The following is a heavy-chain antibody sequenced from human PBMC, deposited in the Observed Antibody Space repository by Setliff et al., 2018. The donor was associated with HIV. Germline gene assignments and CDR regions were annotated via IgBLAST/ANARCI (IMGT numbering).Heavy chain of an antibody. CDR2: ISGSGSYI. D-gene: IGHD3-3*01. J-gene: IGHJ5*02. Sequence: GGSLSLSCAASGFTFSSAWMDWVRQAPGEGLEWVSSISGSGSYIYYADSVKGRFTISRDNAKNSLYLQMNSLRVEDTAVYYCARGITIFGVADSWGQGTLVTVSA. CDR3: ARGITIFGVADS. V-gene: IGHV3-21*01. CDR1: GFTFSSAW.